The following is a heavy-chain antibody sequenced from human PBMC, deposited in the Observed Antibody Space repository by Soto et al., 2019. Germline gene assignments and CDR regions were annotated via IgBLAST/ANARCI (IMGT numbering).Heavy chain of an antibody. CDR1: GFTFSSYS. V-gene: IGHV3-21*01. D-gene: IGHD3-3*01. Sequence: GGSLRLSCAASGFTFSSYSMNWVRQAPGKGLEWVSSISSSSSYIYYADSVKGRFTISRDNAKNSLYLQMNSLRAEDTAVYYCARRLSYYDLWSGYYTDYYYYGMDVWGQGTTVTVSS. J-gene: IGHJ6*02. CDR3: ARRLSYYDLWSGYYTDYYYYGMDV. CDR2: ISSSSSYI.